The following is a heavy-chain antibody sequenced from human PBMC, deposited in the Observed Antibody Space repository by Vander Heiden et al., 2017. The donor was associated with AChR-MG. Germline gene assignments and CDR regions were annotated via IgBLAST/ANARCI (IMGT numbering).Heavy chain of an antibody. CDR1: GYTFTSYD. J-gene: IGHJ4*02. CDR3: ARDSDCSSTSYSDY. CDR2: MNPNSGNT. D-gene: IGHD2-2*01. V-gene: IGHV1-8*01. Sequence: QVQLVQSGAEVKKPGASVKVSCKASGYTFTSYDINWGRQATGQGLEWMGWMNPNSGNTGYAQKVQGRVTMTRNTSISTAYMELRSMRSEDTAVYYCARDSDCSSTSYSDYWGQGTLVTVSS.